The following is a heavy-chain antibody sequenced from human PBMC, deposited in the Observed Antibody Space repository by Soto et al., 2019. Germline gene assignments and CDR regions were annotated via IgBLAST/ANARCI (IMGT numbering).Heavy chain of an antibody. CDR3: ARHVNLVYGSSTSCYAPQCGWFDP. Sequence: GESLKISCKGSGYSFITYWIGWVRQMPGKGLEWMGRIDPSDSYTNYSPSFQGHVTISADKSISTAYLQWSSLKASDTAMYYCARHVNLVYGSSTSCYAPQCGWFDPWGQGTLVTVSS. J-gene: IGHJ5*02. CDR2: IDPSDSYT. V-gene: IGHV5-10-1*01. CDR1: GYSFITYW. D-gene: IGHD2-2*01.